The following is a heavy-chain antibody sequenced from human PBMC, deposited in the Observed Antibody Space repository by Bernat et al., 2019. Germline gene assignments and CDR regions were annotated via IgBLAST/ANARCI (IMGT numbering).Heavy chain of an antibody. V-gene: IGHV3-30*18. Sequence: QVQLVESGGGVVQPGRSLRLSCTASGFTFSNYGMHWVRQAPGKGLEWVTVISYDGSNKYYVDSVKGRFTISRDNSKNTLYLQMNSLRSEDTAVYYCAKALSGSSSGRGYHFDYWGQGTLVTVSS. J-gene: IGHJ4*02. CDR1: GFTFSNYG. CDR3: AKALSGSSSGRGYHFDY. CDR2: ISYDGSNK. D-gene: IGHD6-6*01.